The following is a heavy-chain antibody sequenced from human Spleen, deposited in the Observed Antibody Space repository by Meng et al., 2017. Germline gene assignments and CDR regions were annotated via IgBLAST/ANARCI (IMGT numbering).Heavy chain of an antibody. D-gene: IGHD3-22*01. CDR1: GFTFGDYA. CDR3: TRSVDYYDGRGYLHGFDI. Sequence: GGSLRLSCTASGFTFGDYAMSWFRQAPGKGLEWVGFIRSKAYGGTTEHAASVKGRFTISRDDSKSIAYLQMNSLKSEDTAVYYCTRSVDYYDGRGYLHGFDIWGQGTMVTVSS. V-gene: IGHV3-49*03. J-gene: IGHJ3*02. CDR2: IRSKAYGGTT.